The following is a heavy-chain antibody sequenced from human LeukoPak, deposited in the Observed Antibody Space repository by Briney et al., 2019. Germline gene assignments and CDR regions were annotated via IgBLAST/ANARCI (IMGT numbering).Heavy chain of an antibody. V-gene: IGHV3-23*01. Sequence: GGSLRLSCAASGFTFSNYAMSWVRQAPGKGLEWVSLIGGSGNNIYYADSVKGRFTISRDNSKNTLYLQMNSLRAEDTAVYYCARGSTSTWYDYWGQGILVTVSS. CDR2: IGGSGNNI. CDR1: GFTFSNYA. D-gene: IGHD6-13*01. CDR3: ARGSTSTWYDY. J-gene: IGHJ4*02.